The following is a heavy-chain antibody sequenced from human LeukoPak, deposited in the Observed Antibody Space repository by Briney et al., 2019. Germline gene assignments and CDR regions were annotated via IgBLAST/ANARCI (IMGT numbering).Heavy chain of an antibody. CDR3: VKDRCDRATCPEV. D-gene: IGHD1-14*01. J-gene: IGHJ4*02. CDR1: GFTFSSYA. V-gene: IGHV3-23*01. CDR2: ISNSGGST. Sequence: GGSLRLSCAASGFTFSSYAMTWVRQAPGEGLEWVSGISNSGGSTYYVDSVKGRFTISRDNSKNTLHLQMSSLRAGDTALYYCVKDRCDRATCPEVWGQGTLVTVSP.